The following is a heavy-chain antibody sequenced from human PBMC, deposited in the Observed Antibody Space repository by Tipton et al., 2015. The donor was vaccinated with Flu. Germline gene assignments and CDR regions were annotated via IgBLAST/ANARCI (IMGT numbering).Heavy chain of an antibody. CDR3: ATHCVGVCSHAFDI. D-gene: IGHD2-21*02. V-gene: IGHV4-34*01. CDR2: INHSGST. CDR1: SGSFSGYY. Sequence: TLSLTCAVYSGSFSGYYWSWIRQPPGKGLEWIGEINHSGSTNYNPSLKSRVTISGDTSKNQFSLKLSSVTAADTAVYYCATHCVGVCSHAFDIWGQGTMVTVSS. J-gene: IGHJ3*02.